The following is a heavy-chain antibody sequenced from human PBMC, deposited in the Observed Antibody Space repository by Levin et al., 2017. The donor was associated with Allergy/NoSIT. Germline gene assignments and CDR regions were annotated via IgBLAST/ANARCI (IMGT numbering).Heavy chain of an antibody. V-gene: IGHV4-4*02. CDR3: ARGVLRYFDWFDY. Sequence: SETLSLTCAVSGGSISSSNWWSWVRQPPGKGLEWIGEIYHSGSTNYNPSLKSRVTISVDKSKNQFSLKLSSVTAADTAVYYCARGVLRYFDWFDYWGQGTLVTVSS. J-gene: IGHJ5*01. D-gene: IGHD3-9*01. CDR2: IYHSGST. CDR1: GGSISSSNW.